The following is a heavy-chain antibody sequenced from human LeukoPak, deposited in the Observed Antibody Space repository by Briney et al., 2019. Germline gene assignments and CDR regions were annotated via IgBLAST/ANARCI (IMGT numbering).Heavy chain of an antibody. V-gene: IGHV3-53*01. D-gene: IGHD7-27*01. CDR3: AREFGRWAHTGAAFDI. CDR2: IHSGGTT. J-gene: IGHJ3*02. CDR1: GFTVNNNY. Sequence: GSLRLSCAASGFTVNNNYMNWVRQAPGKGLEWVSVIHSGGTTYYADSVKGRFTISRDSSKNTLYLQMNSLRAEDTAVYYCAREFGRWAHTGAAFDIWGQGTMVTVSS.